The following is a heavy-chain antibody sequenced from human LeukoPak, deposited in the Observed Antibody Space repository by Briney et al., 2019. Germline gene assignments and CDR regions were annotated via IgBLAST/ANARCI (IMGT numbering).Heavy chain of an antibody. CDR3: ARGSSGYYGY. J-gene: IGHJ4*02. V-gene: IGHV4-30-2*01. Sequence: SQTLSLTCAVSGGSISSGGYSWSWIRQPPGKGLEWIGYIYHSGSTYYNPSLKSRVTISVDRSKNQFPLKLSSVTAADTAVYYCARGSSGYYGYWGQGTLVTVSS. CDR2: IYHSGST. D-gene: IGHD3-22*01. CDR1: GGSISSGGYS.